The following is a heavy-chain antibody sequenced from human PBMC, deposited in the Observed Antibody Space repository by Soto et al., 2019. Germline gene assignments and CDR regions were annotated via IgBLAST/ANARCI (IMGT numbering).Heavy chain of an antibody. V-gene: IGHV1-8*01. Sequence: GASVKVSCKASGYTFTSYDINWVRQATGQGLEWMGWMNPNSGNTGYAQKFQGRVTMTRNTSISTAYMELSSLRSEDTAVYYCARDLAVAGIEYYYYGMDVWGQRTTVTVSS. CDR3: ARDLAVAGIEYYYYGMDV. CDR2: MNPNSGNT. D-gene: IGHD6-19*01. CDR1: GYTFTSYD. J-gene: IGHJ6*02.